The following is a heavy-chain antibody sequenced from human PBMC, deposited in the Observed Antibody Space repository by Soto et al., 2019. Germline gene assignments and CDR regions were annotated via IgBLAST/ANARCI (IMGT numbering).Heavy chain of an antibody. Sequence: SLNVSCKASGYIFSSHCIYWVRQAPGQGLQWMGIINPGGGRTAYAQKFQGRVTLTRDMSTSTVYMELTSLTYDDTAVYYCARDVSGPGATYVMDVWGQGTTVTVYS. V-gene: IGHV1-46*01. CDR1: GYIFSSHC. CDR2: INPGGGRT. CDR3: ARDVSGPGATYVMDV. J-gene: IGHJ6*02. D-gene: IGHD2-2*01.